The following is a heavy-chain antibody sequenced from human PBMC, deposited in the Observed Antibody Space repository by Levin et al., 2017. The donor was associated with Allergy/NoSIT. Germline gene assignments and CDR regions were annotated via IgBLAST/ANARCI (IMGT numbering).Heavy chain of an antibody. V-gene: IGHV1-69*04. D-gene: IGHD3-10*01. CDR1: GGTFSSYA. Sequence: SVKVSCKASGGTFSSYAISWVRQAPGQGLEWMGRIIPILGIANYAQKFQGRVTITADKSTSTAYMELSSLRSEDTAVYYCARDPGSWYFDLWGRGTLVTVSS. CDR3: ARDPGSWYFDL. CDR2: IIPILGIA. J-gene: IGHJ2*01.